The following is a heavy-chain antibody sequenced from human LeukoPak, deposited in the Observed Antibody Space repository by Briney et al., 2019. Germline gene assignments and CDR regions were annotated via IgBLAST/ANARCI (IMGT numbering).Heavy chain of an antibody. D-gene: IGHD5-12*01. CDR2: TYSRSKWYD. CDR3: ARGHGGYIDS. J-gene: IGHJ4*02. V-gene: IGHV6-1*01. Sequence: PSQTLSLTCAISGDSVSSNSAAWNSLRKSPSRGLEWLGGTYSRSKWYDAYAESVKGRITIKPDTSRNQFCLQIDSVPPEDTAVYYCARGHGGYIDSWGQGTLVTVSS. CDR1: GDSVSSNSAA.